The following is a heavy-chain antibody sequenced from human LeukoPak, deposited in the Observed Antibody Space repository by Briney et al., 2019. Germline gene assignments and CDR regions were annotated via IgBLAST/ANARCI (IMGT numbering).Heavy chain of an antibody. CDR2: VTGSGGST. V-gene: IGHV3-23*01. J-gene: IGHJ6*02. CDR3: ARYSGWRTRYYYYGMDV. CDR1: GFTFSSYA. D-gene: IGHD5-12*01. Sequence: GGSLRLSCAASGFTFSSYAMSWVRQAPGKGLEWVSAVTGSGGSTYYADSVKDRFTISRDNSKNTLYLQMNSLRAEDTAVYYCARYSGWRTRYYYYGMDVWGQGTTVTVSS.